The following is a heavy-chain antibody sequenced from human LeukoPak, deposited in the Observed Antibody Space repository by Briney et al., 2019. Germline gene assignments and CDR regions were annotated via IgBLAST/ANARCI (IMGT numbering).Heavy chain of an antibody. CDR2: ISGRGSST. Sequence: GGSLRLSCAASGNTFSSHVMSWVRQAPGKGLEWVSGISGRGSSTYYADSVKGRFTISRDNSKNTLYLQMNSLRAEDTAVHYCARLREDFGGWHNGQDFFDYWGQGTLVTVSS. V-gene: IGHV3-23*01. CDR3: ARLREDFGGWHNGQDFFDY. CDR1: GNTFSSHV. D-gene: IGHD4-23*01. J-gene: IGHJ4*02.